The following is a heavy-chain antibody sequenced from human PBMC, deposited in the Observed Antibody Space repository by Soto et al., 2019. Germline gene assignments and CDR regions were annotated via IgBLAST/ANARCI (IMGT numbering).Heavy chain of an antibody. V-gene: IGHV4-34*01. CDR1: GGSFSGYY. D-gene: IGHD1-1*01. CDR2: INHSGST. CDR3: ARNAQLERRGEGFIDY. Sequence: LSLTCAVYGGSFSGYYWSWIRQPPGKGLEWIGEINHSGSTNYNPSLKSRVTISVDTSKNQFSLKLSSVTAADTAVYYCARNAQLERRGEGFIDYWGQGTLVTVSS. J-gene: IGHJ4*02.